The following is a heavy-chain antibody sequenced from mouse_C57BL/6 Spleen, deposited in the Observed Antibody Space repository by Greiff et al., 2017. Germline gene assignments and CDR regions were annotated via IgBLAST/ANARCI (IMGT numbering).Heavy chain of an antibody. J-gene: IGHJ1*03. CDR3: ARHRDYGSSSWYFDV. D-gene: IGHD1-1*01. V-gene: IGHV5-15*01. Sequence: DVKLVESGGGLVQPGGSLKLSCAASGFTFSDYGMAWVRQAPRKGPEWVAFISNLAYSIYYADTVTGRFTISRENAKNTLYLEMSSLRSEDTAMYYCARHRDYGSSSWYFDVWGTGTTVTVSS. CDR1: GFTFSDYG. CDR2: ISNLAYSI.